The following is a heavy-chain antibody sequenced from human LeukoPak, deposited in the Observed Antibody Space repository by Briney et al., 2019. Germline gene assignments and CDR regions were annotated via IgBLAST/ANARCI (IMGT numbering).Heavy chain of an antibody. V-gene: IGHV4-39*07. Sequence: SETLSLTCTVSGGSISSYYWTWIRQPPGKGLEWIGSIYYSGSTYYNPSLKSRVTISVDTSKNQFSLKLSSVTAADTAVYYCARDSNRYCSGGSCYASAGFDYWGQGTLVTVSS. D-gene: IGHD2-15*01. CDR1: GGSISSYY. CDR2: IYYSGST. J-gene: IGHJ4*02. CDR3: ARDSNRYCSGGSCYASAGFDY.